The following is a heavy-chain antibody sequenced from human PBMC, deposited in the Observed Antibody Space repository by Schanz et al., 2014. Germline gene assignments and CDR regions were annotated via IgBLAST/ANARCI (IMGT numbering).Heavy chain of an antibody. V-gene: IGHV3-23*04. Sequence: EVQLVESGGGLVRPGGSLRLSCAASGFTFSTYAMPWVRQAPGKELEWVSSINTGGDSTYYADSVKGRFTISRDNSRDTVYLQMNSLRADDTAMYYCARWFLIRGVILDSWGQGTLVTVSS. J-gene: IGHJ4*02. D-gene: IGHD3-10*01. CDR1: GFTFSTYA. CDR2: INTGGDST. CDR3: ARWFLIRGVILDS.